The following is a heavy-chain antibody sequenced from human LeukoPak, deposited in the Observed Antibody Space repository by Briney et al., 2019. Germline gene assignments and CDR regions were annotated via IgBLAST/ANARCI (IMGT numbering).Heavy chain of an antibody. D-gene: IGHD3-10*01. CDR1: GFTFSSYT. CDR2: ISGSATHI. V-gene: IGHV3-21*01. CDR3: AREGLYSGSVSSGLDY. Sequence: GGSLRLSCAASGFTFSSYTMDWVRQAPGKGLEWVSSISGSATHIYYADSVKGRFTISRDNAKNSVYLQVNSLRAEDTAVYYCAREGLYSGSVSSGLDYWGQGTLVSVSS. J-gene: IGHJ4*02.